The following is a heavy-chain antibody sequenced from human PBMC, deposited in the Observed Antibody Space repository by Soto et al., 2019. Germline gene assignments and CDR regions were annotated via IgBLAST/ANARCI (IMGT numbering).Heavy chain of an antibody. D-gene: IGHD2-21*01. CDR1: GFTFTSYY. J-gene: IGHJ4*01. V-gene: IGHV1-46*03. CDR2: INPSGDTT. CDR3: TRGAYCGGDCYDY. Sequence: ASVKVSCKASGFTFTSYYMHWVRQAPAQGLEWMGIINPSGDTTNYAQEFQGRVTMTRDTSTSTVYIELSSLRSEDTAVYYCTRGAYCGGDCYDYWGQ.